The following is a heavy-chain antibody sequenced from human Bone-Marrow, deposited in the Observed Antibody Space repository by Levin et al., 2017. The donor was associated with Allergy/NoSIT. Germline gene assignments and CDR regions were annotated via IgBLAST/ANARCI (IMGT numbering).Heavy chain of an antibody. CDR1: GFTFDDHG. Sequence: SLKISCAASGFTFDDHGMHWVRQPPGKGLEWVSGISAKGGTVGYADSVKGRFTISRDNAQKSLYLEMNSLRSEDTALYYCAKDIGDYTNYVGLELVYYYYGMDVWGQGTSVTVSS. D-gene: IGHD4-11*01. V-gene: IGHV3-9*01. J-gene: IGHJ6*02. CDR3: AKDIGDYTNYVGLELVYYYYGMDV. CDR2: ISAKGGTV.